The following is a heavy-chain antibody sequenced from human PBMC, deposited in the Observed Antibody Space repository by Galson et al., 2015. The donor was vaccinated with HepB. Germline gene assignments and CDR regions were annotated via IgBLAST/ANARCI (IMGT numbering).Heavy chain of an antibody. CDR1: GGFISGSY. V-gene: IGHV4-59*01. J-gene: IGHJ6*03. D-gene: IGHD2-2*01. CDR3: ARLNPVPVPGTSYSYHYIHV. CDR2: IHYSGNT. Sequence: ATLSLTCSVSGGFISGSYWSWIRPPPGKGLEWIGYIHYSGNTNYSPSLKSRLTMSVDTSQNQLSLKLTSVTAADTAVYYCARLNPVPVPGTSYSYHYIHVWGKGTTVTVSS.